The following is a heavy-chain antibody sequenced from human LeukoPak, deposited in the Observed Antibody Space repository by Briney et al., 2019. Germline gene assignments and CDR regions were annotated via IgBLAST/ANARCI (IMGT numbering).Heavy chain of an antibody. CDR2: ISGSGGST. J-gene: IGHJ4*02. V-gene: IGHV3-23*01. CDR3: AKPRIGIAAAGESFFDY. CDR1: GFTFSSYA. Sequence: PGGSLRLSCAASGFTFSSYAMSWVRQAPGKGLEWVSAISGSGGSTYYADSVKGRFTISRDNSKNTLYLQMNSLRAEDTAVYYCAKPRIGIAAAGESFFDYWGQGTLVTVSS. D-gene: IGHD6-13*01.